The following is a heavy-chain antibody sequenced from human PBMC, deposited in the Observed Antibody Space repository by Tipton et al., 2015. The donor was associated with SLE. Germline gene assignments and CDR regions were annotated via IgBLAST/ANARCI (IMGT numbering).Heavy chain of an antibody. J-gene: IGHJ4*02. CDR1: GGSIGPYY. CDR2: IYFDGNS. D-gene: IGHD6-19*01. CDR3: ARGVAERLGLDF. V-gene: IGHV4-59*01. Sequence: TLSLTCTVSGGSIGPYYWHWIRQSPGKALEWIGYIYFDGNSNGRGNYNPSLKSRVTMSVDPSKMQFSLNLNSVTAADTALYFCARGVAERLGLDFWGQESLVTVSS.